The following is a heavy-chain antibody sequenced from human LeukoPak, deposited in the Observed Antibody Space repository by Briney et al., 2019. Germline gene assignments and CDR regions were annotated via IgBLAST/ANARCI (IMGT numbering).Heavy chain of an antibody. J-gene: IGHJ4*02. CDR2: VSGGGSST. D-gene: IGHD6-19*01. Sequence: GGSLRLSCAASGFTFSNYGMTWVRQAPGKGLEWVSVVSGGGSSTYYADSVKGRFIISRDNSENTRYLQMNSLRAEDTAIYYCAKRGSGWYLDYWGQGTLVTVSS. V-gene: IGHV3-23*01. CDR3: AKRGSGWYLDY. CDR1: GFTFSNYG.